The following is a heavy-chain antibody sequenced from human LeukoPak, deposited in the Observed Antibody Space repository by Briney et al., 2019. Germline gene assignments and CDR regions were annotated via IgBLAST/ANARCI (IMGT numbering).Heavy chain of an antibody. CDR2: INWNGGST. J-gene: IGHJ4*02. D-gene: IGHD6-6*01. CDR1: GFTFDDYG. Sequence: RTGGSLRLSCAASGFTFDDYGMSWVRQAPGKGLEWVSGINWNGGSTGYADSVKGRFTISRDNAKNSLYLQMNSLRAEDTALYHCARGGPDIAARPLDYWGQGTLVTVSS. V-gene: IGHV3-20*01. CDR3: ARGGPDIAARPLDY.